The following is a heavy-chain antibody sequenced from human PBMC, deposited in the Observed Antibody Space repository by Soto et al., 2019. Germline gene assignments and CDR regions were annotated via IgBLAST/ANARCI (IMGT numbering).Heavy chain of an antibody. CDR2: INPSGGST. J-gene: IGHJ4*02. V-gene: IGHV1-46*01. D-gene: IGHD3-22*01. CDR1: GSTFTSYY. CDR3: ARGYYYDSSGYRTRAGGYFDY. Sequence: ASVKVSCKASGSTFTSYYRHWVRQAPGQGLEWMGIINPSGGSTSYAQKFQGRVTMTRDTSTSTVYMELSSLRSEDTAVYYCARGYYYDSSGYRTRAGGYFDYWGQGTLVTVSS.